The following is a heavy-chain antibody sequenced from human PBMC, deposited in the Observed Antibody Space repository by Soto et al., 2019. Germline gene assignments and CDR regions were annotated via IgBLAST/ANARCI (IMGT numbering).Heavy chain of an antibody. D-gene: IGHD3-10*01. V-gene: IGHV3-23*01. Sequence: GGSLRLSCAASGFTFSSYAMSWVRQAPGKGLEWVSAISGSGGSTYYADSVKGRFTISRDNSKNTLYLQMNSLRAEDTAVYYCAKLKTPDGLGRMVRGVMSGWFDPWGQGTLVTVSS. CDR1: GFTFSSYA. CDR3: AKLKTPDGLGRMVRGVMSGWFDP. J-gene: IGHJ5*02. CDR2: ISGSGGST.